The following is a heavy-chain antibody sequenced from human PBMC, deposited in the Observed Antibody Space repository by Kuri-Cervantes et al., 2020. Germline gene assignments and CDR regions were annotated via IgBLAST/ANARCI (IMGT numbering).Heavy chain of an antibody. CDR3: ARDLAVAGIGDDDY. J-gene: IGHJ4*02. Sequence: GGSLRLSCAASGFTLSTYWMHWFRVVPGQGLVWVSRINVDGSVTHYADSVKGRFTISRDNAKNTLYLQMNSLRAEDTAVYYCARDLAVAGIGDDDYWGQGTLVTVSS. CDR2: INVDGSVT. CDR1: GFTLSTYW. D-gene: IGHD6-19*01. V-gene: IGHV3-74*01.